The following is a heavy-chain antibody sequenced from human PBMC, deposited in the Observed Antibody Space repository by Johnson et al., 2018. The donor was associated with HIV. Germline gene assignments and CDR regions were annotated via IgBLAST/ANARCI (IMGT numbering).Heavy chain of an antibody. D-gene: IGHD1-26*01. J-gene: IGHJ3*02. CDR3: AKTQWELLGVGAFDI. CDR2: ISGSGGST. CDR1: GITFSRSP. Sequence: VQLVESGGGVVQPGRSLRLSCEASGITFSRSPMNWVRQAPGKGLEWVSAISGSGGSTYYADSVKGRFTISRDNSKNTLYLQMNSLRAEDTAVYYCAKTQWELLGVGAFDIWGQGTMVTVSS. V-gene: IGHV3-23*04.